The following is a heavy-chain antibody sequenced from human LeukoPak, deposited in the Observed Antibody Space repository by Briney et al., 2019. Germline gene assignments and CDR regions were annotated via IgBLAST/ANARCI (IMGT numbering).Heavy chain of an antibody. J-gene: IGHJ5*02. CDR3: ARKYDILTGYDNRFDP. D-gene: IGHD3-9*01. V-gene: IGHV1-2*02. CDR2: INPNSDDT. Sequence: ASVKVSCKASGYTFTSYYMHWLRQAPGQGLEWMGWINPNSDDTKYAQKFQGRVTMTRDTSISTAYMELNRLRSDDTAVYYCARKYDILTGYDNRFDPWGQGTLVTVSS. CDR1: GYTFTSYY.